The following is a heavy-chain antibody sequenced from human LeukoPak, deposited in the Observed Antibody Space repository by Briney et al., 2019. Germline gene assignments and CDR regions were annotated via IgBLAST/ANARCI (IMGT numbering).Heavy chain of an antibody. D-gene: IGHD4-23*01. Sequence: GGSLRLSCAASGFTFSSYSMNWVRQAPVKGLEWVSSISSSSSYIYYADSVKGRFTISRDNAKNSLYLQMNSLRAEDTAVYYCARAQAYGGNSFFLYWGQRTLVTVSS. J-gene: IGHJ4*02. CDR2: ISSSSSYI. CDR3: ARAQAYGGNSFFLY. V-gene: IGHV3-21*01. CDR1: GFTFSSYS.